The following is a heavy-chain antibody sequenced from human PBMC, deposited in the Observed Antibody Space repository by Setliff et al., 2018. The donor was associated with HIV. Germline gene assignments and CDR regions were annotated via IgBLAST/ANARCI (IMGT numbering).Heavy chain of an antibody. V-gene: IGHV5-51*01. CDR3: AKHMVRGAITGEAFDV. J-gene: IGHJ3*01. Sequence: PGESLKISCKASGDKSMTYWIGWVRQMPGKGLEWMGIIFPGGSDTKYSPSFEGQVTISADKSINTAYLQWTSLRASDTAMYYCAKHMVRGAITGEAFDVWGQGTMVTVSS. CDR1: GDKSMTYW. D-gene: IGHD3-10*01. CDR2: IFPGGSDT.